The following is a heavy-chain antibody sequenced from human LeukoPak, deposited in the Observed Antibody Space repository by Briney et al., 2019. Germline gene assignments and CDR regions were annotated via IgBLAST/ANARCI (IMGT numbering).Heavy chain of an antibody. J-gene: IGHJ4*02. CDR3: AKDPEYYYGSGSH. CDR1: GFTFSSYW. V-gene: IGHV3-23*01. CDR2: ISGSGGST. D-gene: IGHD3-10*01. Sequence: GGSLRLSCAASGFTFSSYWMSWVRQAPGKGLEWVSAISGSGGSTYYADSVKGRFTISRDNSKNTLYLQMNSLRAEDTAVYYCAKDPEYYYGSGSHWGQGTLVTVSS.